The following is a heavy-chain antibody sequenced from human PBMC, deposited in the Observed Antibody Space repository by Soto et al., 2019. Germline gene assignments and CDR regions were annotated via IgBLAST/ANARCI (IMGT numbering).Heavy chain of an antibody. CDR2: SNGGDDSK. Sequence: GGSLTLSCAVSGFTFRSSPMSWVRRAPGKGVEGVSGSNGGDDSKPYAESVRGRFTIIRDNSKNTLLLKMLSMRVEDTAIYYCAKGSHWGSISPNHDHWGQGTQVTVSS. CDR3: AKGSHWGSISPNHDH. V-gene: IGHV3-23*01. D-gene: IGHD3-16*01. CDR1: GFTFRSSP. J-gene: IGHJ4*02.